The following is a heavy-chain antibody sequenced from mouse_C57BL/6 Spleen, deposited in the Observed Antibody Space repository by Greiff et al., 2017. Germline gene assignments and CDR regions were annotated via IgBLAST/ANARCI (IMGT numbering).Heavy chain of an antibody. CDR2: IYPRDGST. CDR1: GYTFTSYD. J-gene: IGHJ1*03. V-gene: IGHV1-85*01. D-gene: IGHD2-5*01. Sequence: VQLQQSGPELVKPGASVKLSCKASGYTFTSYDINWVKQRPGQGLEWIGWIYPRDGSTKYNEKFKGKATLTVDTSSSTAYMELHSLTSEDAAVYFCARGAYYSNYNYWYFDVWGTGTTVTVSS. CDR3: ARGAYYSNYNYWYFDV.